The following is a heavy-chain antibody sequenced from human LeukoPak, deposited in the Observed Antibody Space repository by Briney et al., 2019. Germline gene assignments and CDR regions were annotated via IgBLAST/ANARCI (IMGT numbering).Heavy chain of an antibody. CDR3: AKSTFDY. V-gene: IGHV3-9*01. Sequence: GGSLRLSCAASGFNFNIYWMHWVRQAPGKGLEWVSGISWNSGSIGYADSVKGRFTISRDNAKNSLYLQMNSLRAEDTALYYCAKSTFDYWGQGTLVTVSS. CDR2: ISWNSGSI. J-gene: IGHJ4*02. CDR1: GFNFNIYW.